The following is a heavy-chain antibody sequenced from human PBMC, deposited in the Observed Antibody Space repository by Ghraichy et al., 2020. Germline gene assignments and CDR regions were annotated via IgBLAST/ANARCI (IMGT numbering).Heavy chain of an antibody. CDR2: ITSSGLST. J-gene: IGHJ4*02. CDR3: AKPRGSGWSNQDFDH. Sequence: GGSLRLSCAASGFTFSSRAMSWVRQTPGKGLEWVSLITSSGLSTYYADSVRGRFTISRANSENTVYLQMNGLRAEDTAVYFCAKPRGSGWSNQDFDHWGQGTLVTVSS. CDR1: GFTFSSRA. D-gene: IGHD6-19*01. V-gene: IGHV3-23*01.